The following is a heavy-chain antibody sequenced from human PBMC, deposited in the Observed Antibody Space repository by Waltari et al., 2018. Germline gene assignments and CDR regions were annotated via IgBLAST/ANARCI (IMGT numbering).Heavy chain of an antibody. D-gene: IGHD3-22*01. V-gene: IGHV3-23*04. CDR3: ARLPSISMKYFQH. J-gene: IGHJ1*01. CDR2: ISGSGGST. CDR1: GFTFGDYA. Sequence: EVQLVESGGGLVQKGRSLRLSCKASGFTFGDYALSWVCQAPGKGLEWVSAISGSGGSTYYADSVKGRFTISRDNSKNTLHLQMNSPRAEDTAVYYCARLPSISMKYFQHWGQGTLVTVSS.